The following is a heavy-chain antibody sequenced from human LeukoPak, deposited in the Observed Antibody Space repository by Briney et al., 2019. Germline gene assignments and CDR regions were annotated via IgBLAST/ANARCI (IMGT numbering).Heavy chain of an antibody. CDR3: ASDRGTYCSSTSCFEYFHH. J-gene: IGHJ1*01. Sequence: PGGSLRLSCAASGFTFSSYPMHWVRQAPGKELEWVAVISYDESNRYYADSVKGRFAISRDNSKNTLYLQMNSLRAEDTAVYYCASDRGTYCSSTSCFEYFHHWGQGTLVTVSS. CDR1: GFTFSSYP. V-gene: IGHV3-30*09. CDR2: ISYDESNR. D-gene: IGHD2-2*01.